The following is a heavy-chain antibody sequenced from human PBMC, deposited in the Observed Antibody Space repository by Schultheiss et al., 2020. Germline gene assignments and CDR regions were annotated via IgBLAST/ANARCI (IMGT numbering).Heavy chain of an antibody. CDR1: GFSLSTSGVG. CDR3: AHRPSIAAAGTWNY. D-gene: IGHD6-13*01. Sequence: SGPTLVKPTQTLTLTCTFSGFSLSTSGVGVGWIRQPPGKALEWLALIYWDDDKRYSPFLKSRLTITKDTSKNQVVLTMTNMDPVDTATYYCAHRPSIAAAGTWNYWGKGTLVTVSS. J-gene: IGHJ4*02. V-gene: IGHV2-5*02. CDR2: IYWDDDK.